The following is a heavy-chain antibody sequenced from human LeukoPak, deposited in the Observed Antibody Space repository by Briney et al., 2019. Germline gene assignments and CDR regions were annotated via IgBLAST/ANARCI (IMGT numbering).Heavy chain of an antibody. CDR1: GFTFSSYS. V-gene: IGHV3-21*01. CDR2: ISSSSSYI. Sequence: GGSLRLSCAASGFTFSSYSMNWVRQAPGKGLEWVSSISSSSSYIYYADSVKGRFTISRDNAKNSLYLQMNSLRAEDTAVYYCARDIDYGDYSFDYWGQGTLVTVSS. D-gene: IGHD4-17*01. CDR3: ARDIDYGDYSFDY. J-gene: IGHJ4*02.